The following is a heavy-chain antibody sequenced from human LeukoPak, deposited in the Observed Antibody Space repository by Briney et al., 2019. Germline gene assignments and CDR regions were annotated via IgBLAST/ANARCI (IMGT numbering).Heavy chain of an antibody. J-gene: IGHJ4*02. CDR3: AREGGTSSLFDY. CDR2: INPNSGGT. V-gene: IGHV1-2*02. Sequence: ASVKVSCKASGYTFTDYYMHWVRQAPGQGLEWMGWINPNSGGTNYAQKFQGRVTMTRDASITTAYMELSRLRSDDTAVYYCAREGGTSSLFDYWGQGTLVTVSS. CDR1: GYTFTDYY.